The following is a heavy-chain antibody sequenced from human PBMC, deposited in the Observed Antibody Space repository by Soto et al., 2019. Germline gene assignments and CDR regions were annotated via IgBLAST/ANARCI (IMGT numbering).Heavy chain of an antibody. Sequence: GGSLRLSCAASEFTFSSYAMSWVRQAPGKGLEWVSGISWNSGSIGYADSVKGRFTISRDNAKNSLYLQMNSLRVEDTALYYCAKVGGYSYGPTDIWGQGTMVTVSS. V-gene: IGHV3-9*01. D-gene: IGHD5-18*01. CDR2: ISWNSGSI. J-gene: IGHJ3*02. CDR3: AKVGGYSYGPTDI. CDR1: EFTFSSYA.